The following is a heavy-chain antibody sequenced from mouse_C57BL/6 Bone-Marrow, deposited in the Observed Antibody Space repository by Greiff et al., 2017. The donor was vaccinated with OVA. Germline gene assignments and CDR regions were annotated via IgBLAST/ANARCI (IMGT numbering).Heavy chain of an antibody. V-gene: IGHV2-2*01. CDR1: GFSLTSYG. CDR3: ARKRHPGYYAMDY. Sequence: VQLLESGPGLVHPSQILSITCTVSGFSLTSYGVHWVRQSPGKGLEWLGVIWSGGSTDYNAAFISRLSISKDNSKSQVFFKMNSLQADDTAIYYCARKRHPGYYAMDYWGQGTSVTVSS. D-gene: IGHD3-2*01. J-gene: IGHJ4*01. CDR2: IWSGGST.